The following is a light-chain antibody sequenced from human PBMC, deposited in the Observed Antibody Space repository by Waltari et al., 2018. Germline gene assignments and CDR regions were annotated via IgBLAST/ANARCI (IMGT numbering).Light chain of an antibody. CDR3: MQGTHWPWT. Sequence: DVVMTPSQLSLPVTLGQPASISCRSSQGLVYSDGNTFLNWFHQRPGQSPRRLIYRVSNRDSRVPDRFSASGSGTDFTLKISRVEAEDVGVYYCMQGTHWPWTFGQGTKVEIK. V-gene: IGKV2-30*01. J-gene: IGKJ1*01. CDR1: QGLVYSDGNTF. CDR2: RVS.